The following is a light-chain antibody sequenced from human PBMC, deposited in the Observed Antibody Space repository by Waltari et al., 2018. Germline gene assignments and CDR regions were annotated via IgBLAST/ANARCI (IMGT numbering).Light chain of an antibody. CDR2: EVS. Sequence: QSALTQPASVSGSPGQSITISCSGTDSDVGAYDFVSWYQQHPGKAPHLIIYEVSNRPSGISNPFSASKSGNTASLTISGRQAEDEADYYCSSYTTSSAPGVFGTGTRVTVL. V-gene: IGLV2-14*01. J-gene: IGLJ1*01. CDR3: SSYTTSSAPGV. CDR1: DSDVGAYDF.